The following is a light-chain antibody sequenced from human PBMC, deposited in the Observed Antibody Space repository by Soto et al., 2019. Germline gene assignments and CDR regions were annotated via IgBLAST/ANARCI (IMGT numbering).Light chain of an antibody. CDR2: WAS. CDR1: RSVFYSSNNKNY. CDR3: QQYYTQPPT. J-gene: IGKJ2*01. V-gene: IGKV4-1*01. Sequence: DTVMTQSPESLAVSLGERATINCTSSRSVFYSSNNKNYLTWYQQKPGQPPKLLIYWASNRESGVPARFSGSGSGTDFTLSISSLQAEDVAVYYCQQYYTQPPTFGQGTKLVIK.